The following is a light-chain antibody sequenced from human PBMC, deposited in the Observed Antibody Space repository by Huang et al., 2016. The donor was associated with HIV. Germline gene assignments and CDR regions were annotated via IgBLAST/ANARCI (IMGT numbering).Light chain of an antibody. CDR2: GAS. CDR3: QQYNT. Sequence: IVMTQSPATLSASPGERVTLSCRTSQNVNTNLACYQQKPGQAPRLLIYGASTRANDIPGRFSGTVSGTEFTLSISNLQSEDFAVYYCQQYNTFGQGTKLEIK. V-gene: IGKV3-15*01. J-gene: IGKJ2*01. CDR1: QNVNTN.